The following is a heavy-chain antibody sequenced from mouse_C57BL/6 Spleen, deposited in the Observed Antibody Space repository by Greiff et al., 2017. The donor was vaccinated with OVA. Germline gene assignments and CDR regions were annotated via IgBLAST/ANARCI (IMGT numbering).Heavy chain of an antibody. J-gene: IGHJ4*01. CDR1: GFTFSDYG. CDR2: ISSGSSTI. V-gene: IGHV5-17*01. CDR3: ARAGSSPFYAMDD. D-gene: IGHD1-1*01. Sequence: EVMLVESGGGLVKPGGSLKLSCAASGFTFSDYGMHWVRQAPEKGLEWVAYISSGSSTIYYADTVKGRFTISRDNAKNTLFLQMTSLRSDDTAMYYCARAGSSPFYAMDDWGQGTSVTVSS.